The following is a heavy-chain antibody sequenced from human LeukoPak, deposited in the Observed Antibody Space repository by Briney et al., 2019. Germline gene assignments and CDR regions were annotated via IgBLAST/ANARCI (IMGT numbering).Heavy chain of an antibody. CDR1: GGSISSYY. J-gene: IGHJ4*02. D-gene: IGHD3-22*01. CDR3: ASEDSSGYFGVSVN. Sequence: SETLSLTCTVSGGSISSYYWSWIRQPPGKGLEWIGYIYYSGSTNYNPSLKSRVTISVDTSKNQFSLKLSSVTAADTAVYYCASEDSSGYFGVSVNWGQGTLVTVSS. V-gene: IGHV4-59*01. CDR2: IYYSGST.